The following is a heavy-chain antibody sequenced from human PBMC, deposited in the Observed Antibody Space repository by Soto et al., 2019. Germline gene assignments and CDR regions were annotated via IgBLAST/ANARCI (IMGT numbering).Heavy chain of an antibody. J-gene: IGHJ3*02. D-gene: IGHD3-9*01. Sequence: SETLSLTCTVSGGSISSSSYYWGWNRQPPGKGLEWIGSIYYSGSTYYNPSLKSRVTISVDTSKNQFSLKLSSVTAADTAVYYCARHPRRAYDILTGSYDAFDIWGQGTMVTVSS. CDR1: GGSISSSSYY. V-gene: IGHV4-39*01. CDR3: ARHPRRAYDILTGSYDAFDI. CDR2: IYYSGST.